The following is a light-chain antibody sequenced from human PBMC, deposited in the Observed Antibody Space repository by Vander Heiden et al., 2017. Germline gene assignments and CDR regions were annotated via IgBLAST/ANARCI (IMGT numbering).Light chain of an antibody. CDR3: QQSYSTPRT. Sequence: DIQMTQPPSSLTASVGDRVTMTCRASQSISNYLNWYQQKPGKAPKLLIYSASSLGSGVPSRFSGSGSGTDFTLTISSLQSEDLATYYCQQSYSTPRTFDPGTKVDIK. V-gene: IGKV1-39*01. CDR1: QSISNY. J-gene: IGKJ3*01. CDR2: SAS.